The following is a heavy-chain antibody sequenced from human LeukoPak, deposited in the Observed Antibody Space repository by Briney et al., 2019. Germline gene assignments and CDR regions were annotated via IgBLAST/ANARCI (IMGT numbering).Heavy chain of an antibody. CDR2: IYYSGST. D-gene: IGHD5-12*01. CDR3: ASVDIVATTGDY. CDR1: GGSISSGGYY. Sequence: SETLSLTCTVSGGSISSGGYYWSWTRQHPGKGLEWIGYIYYSGSTYYNPSLKSRVTISVDTSKNQFSLKLSSVTAADTAVYYCASVDIVATTGDYWGQGTLVTVSS. V-gene: IGHV4-31*03. J-gene: IGHJ4*02.